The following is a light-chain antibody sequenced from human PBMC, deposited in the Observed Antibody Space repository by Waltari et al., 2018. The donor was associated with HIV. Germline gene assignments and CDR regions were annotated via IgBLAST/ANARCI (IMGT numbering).Light chain of an antibody. V-gene: IGKV1-17*01. J-gene: IGKJ2*01. Sequence: IQMTQSPSSLPASVGARVTITCRASQGIGHNLAWFQHKPGKAPRRLIYSASNLQGGVPHRFSGTGSGTDFTLTISRLEPEDFATYYCLQHHDYPPVFGRGTTVDMK. CDR3: LQHHDYPPV. CDR1: QGIGHN. CDR2: SAS.